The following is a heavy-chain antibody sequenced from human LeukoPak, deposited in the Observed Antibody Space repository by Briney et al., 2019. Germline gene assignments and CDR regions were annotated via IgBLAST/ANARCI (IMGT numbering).Heavy chain of an antibody. CDR1: GFTFSSYA. J-gene: IGHJ4*02. V-gene: IGHV3-64*01. Sequence: PGGSLRLPCAASGFTFSSYAMLWVRQAPGKGLEFVSSISGDGDSTFYANSVKGRFTITRDNSKNTLSLPMGSLRDEDMAMYYCARGKSNSGYAPFDCWGEGTLFTVSS. CDR2: ISGDGDST. D-gene: IGHD6-25*01. CDR3: ARGKSNSGYAPFDC.